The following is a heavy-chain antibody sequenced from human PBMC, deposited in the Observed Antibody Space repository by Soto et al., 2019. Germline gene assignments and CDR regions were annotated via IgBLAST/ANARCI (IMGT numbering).Heavy chain of an antibody. D-gene: IGHD1-26*01. CDR1: GGTFSSYA. J-gene: IGHJ4*02. Sequence: ASVKVSCKASGGTFSSYAISWVRQAPGQGLEWMGGIIPIFGTANYAQKFQGRVTITADESTSTAYMELSSLRSEDTAVYYCARAGAPYSGSYRCDYWGQGTLVTVSS. V-gene: IGHV1-69*13. CDR2: IIPIFGTA. CDR3: ARAGAPYSGSYRCDY.